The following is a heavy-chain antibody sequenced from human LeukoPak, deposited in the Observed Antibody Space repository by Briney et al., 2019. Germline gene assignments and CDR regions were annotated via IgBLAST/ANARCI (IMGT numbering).Heavy chain of an antibody. V-gene: IGHV4-34*01. D-gene: IGHD6-13*01. CDR3: ARDTRLDSSSWYTGS. CDR1: GGSFSGYY. CDR2: INHSGST. Sequence: SETLSLTCAVYGGSFSGYYWSWIRQPPGKGLEWIGEINHSGSTNYNPSLKSRVTISVDTSKNQFSLKLSSVTAADTAVYYCARDTRLDSSSWYTGSWGQGTLVTVSS. J-gene: IGHJ4*01.